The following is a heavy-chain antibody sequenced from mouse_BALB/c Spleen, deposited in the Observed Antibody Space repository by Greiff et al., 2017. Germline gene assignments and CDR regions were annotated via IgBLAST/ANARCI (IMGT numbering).Heavy chain of an antibody. Sequence: EVMLVESGGGLVKPGGSLKLSCAASGFTFSDYYMYWVRQTPEKRLEWVATISDGGSYTYYPDSVKGRFTISRDNAKNNLYLQMSSLKSEDTAMYYCAREGPYGSSYFDYWGQGTTLTVSS. CDR1: GFTFSDYY. V-gene: IGHV5-4*02. CDR3: AREGPYGSSYFDY. CDR2: ISDGGSYT. J-gene: IGHJ2*01. D-gene: IGHD1-1*01.